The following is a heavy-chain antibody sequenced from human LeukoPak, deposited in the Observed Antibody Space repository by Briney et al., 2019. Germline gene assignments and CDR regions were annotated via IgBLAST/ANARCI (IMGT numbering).Heavy chain of an antibody. Sequence: PSETLSLTCTVSGGSISSYYWSWIRQPPGKGLEWIGYIYYSGSTNYNPSLKSRVTISVDTSKNQFSLKLSSVTAADTAVYYCARESPNCFDPWGQGTLVTVSS. V-gene: IGHV4-59*01. CDR2: IYYSGST. CDR3: ARESPNCFDP. CDR1: GGSISSYY. J-gene: IGHJ5*02.